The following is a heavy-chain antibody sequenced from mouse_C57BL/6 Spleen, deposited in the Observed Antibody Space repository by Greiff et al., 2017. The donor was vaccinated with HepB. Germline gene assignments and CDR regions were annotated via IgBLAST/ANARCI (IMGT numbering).Heavy chain of an antibody. CDR1: GYTFTDYY. CDR2: INPYNGGT. CDR3: ARSGGNSFAY. J-gene: IGHJ3*01. Sequence: VQLKQSGPVLVKPGASVKMSCKASGYTFTDYYMNWVKQSHGKSLEWIGVINPYNGGTSYNQKFKGKATLTVDKSSSTAYMELNSLTSEDSAVYYCARSGGNSFAYWGQGTLVTVSA. V-gene: IGHV1-19*01. D-gene: IGHD2-1*01.